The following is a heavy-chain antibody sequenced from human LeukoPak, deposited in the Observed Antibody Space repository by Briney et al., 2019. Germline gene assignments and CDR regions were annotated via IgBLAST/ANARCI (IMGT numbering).Heavy chain of an antibody. D-gene: IGHD3-3*01. V-gene: IGHV3-30*18. J-gene: IGHJ4*02. CDR2: IIYDGSNK. CDR3: AKDEASAGFDY. Sequence: PGGSLRLSCAASGFTFNNNWMKWVRQAPGKGREGVEVIIYDGSNKYYADSLNPQFTLSRHNSNNSLYLQLNSLRSEDTAVYYCAKDEASAGFDYWGRGTLVTVSS. CDR1: GFTFNNNW.